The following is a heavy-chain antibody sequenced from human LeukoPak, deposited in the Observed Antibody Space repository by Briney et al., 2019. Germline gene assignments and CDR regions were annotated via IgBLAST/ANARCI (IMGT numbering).Heavy chain of an antibody. J-gene: IGHJ4*02. V-gene: IGHV4-39*01. D-gene: IGHD3-9*01. Sequence: SETLSLTCTVSGDSVSSTAYYWGWIRQPPGKGLEWIGNIYYSGSTYYNPSLTSRVTMSVDTSNNQFSLKMHSVTAADTAVYYCARLSKGRFFDYIFDYWGQGTLVTVSS. CDR1: GDSVSSTAYY. CDR3: ARLSKGRFFDYIFDY. CDR2: IYYSGST.